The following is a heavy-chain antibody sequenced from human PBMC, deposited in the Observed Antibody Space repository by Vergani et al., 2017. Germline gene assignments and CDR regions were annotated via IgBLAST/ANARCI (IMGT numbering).Heavy chain of an antibody. J-gene: IGHJ4*02. Sequence: VQLVESGGGVVQPGRSLRLSCAASGFTFSSYGMHWVRQAPGKGLEWVAVIWYDGSNKYYADSVKGRFTISRDNSKNTLYLQMNSLRAEDTAVYYCARVSYGGSRDYWGQGTLVTVSS. CDR1: GFTFSSYG. CDR2: IWYDGSNK. CDR3: ARVSYGGSRDY. V-gene: IGHV3-33*01. D-gene: IGHD2-15*01.